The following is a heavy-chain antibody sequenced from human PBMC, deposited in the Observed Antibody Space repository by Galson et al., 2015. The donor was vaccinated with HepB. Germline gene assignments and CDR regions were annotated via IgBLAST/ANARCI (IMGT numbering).Heavy chain of an antibody. Sequence: SLRLSCAASGFTFNHYGMNWVRQAPGKGLEWVSSITGSSSFLQCGDSVKGRFTISRDNANNSLFLQMNRLRAEDSAVYYCARDLQAGGYNHGTNRFDPWGQGTPVTVSS. V-gene: IGHV3-21*01. CDR2: ITGSSSFL. CDR1: GFTFNHYG. J-gene: IGHJ5*01. D-gene: IGHD5-18*01. CDR3: ARDLQAGGYNHGTNRFDP.